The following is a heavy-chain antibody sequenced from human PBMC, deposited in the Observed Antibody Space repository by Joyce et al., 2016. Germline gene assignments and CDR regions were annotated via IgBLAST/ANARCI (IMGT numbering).Heavy chain of an antibody. D-gene: IGHD6-25*01. J-gene: IGHJ4*02. V-gene: IGHV3-48*02. Sequence: EVQLVESGGGLVQLGGSLRLSCAASGFTFSVYSMNCVRQAPGKGLEWISYITSSSTTLLYTDSVKGRFTISRDDAKNSLYLQMNSLRDEDTAVYYCATSRGHLEYWGQGTLVTVSS. CDR1: GFTFSVYS. CDR2: ITSSSTTL. CDR3: ATSRGHLEY.